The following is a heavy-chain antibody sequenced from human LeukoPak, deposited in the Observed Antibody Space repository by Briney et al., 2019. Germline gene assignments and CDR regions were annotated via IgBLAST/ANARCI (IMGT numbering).Heavy chain of an antibody. J-gene: IGHJ5*02. D-gene: IGHD3-22*01. Sequence: GGSLRLSCAASGFTFSNYWMHWVRQAPGKGLVWVSRINSDGINTSYADSVKGRFTISRDNAKNTLYLQMNSLRAEDTAVYYCATGSKVVISMNWFDPWGQGTLVTVSS. V-gene: IGHV3-74*01. CDR2: INSDGINT. CDR3: ATGSKVVISMNWFDP. CDR1: GFTFSNYW.